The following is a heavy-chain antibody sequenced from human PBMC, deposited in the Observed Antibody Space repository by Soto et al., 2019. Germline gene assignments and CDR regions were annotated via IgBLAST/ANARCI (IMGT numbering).Heavy chain of an antibody. V-gene: IGHV3-74*01. CDR2: IKGDGTIT. Sequence: EVQLVESGGGLVQPGGSLRLSCAASGFTFSRDWMHWVRQSPGKGLVWVSRIKGDGTITNYADSVKGRFTTSRDNAKNTVYIQLNSLSTEDTAVYYCARGGLGNYYNDYWGQGTLVTVSS. J-gene: IGHJ4*02. D-gene: IGHD3-10*01. CDR3: ARGGLGNYYNDY. CDR1: GFTFSRDW.